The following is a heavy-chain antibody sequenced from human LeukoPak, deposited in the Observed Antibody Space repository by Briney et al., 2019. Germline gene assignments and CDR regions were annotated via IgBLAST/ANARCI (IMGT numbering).Heavy chain of an antibody. CDR2: IFSTGST. V-gene: IGHV4-39*07. D-gene: IGHD2-2*01. CDR1: GDSISTSRYY. CDR3: AWGRQLNFFDL. Sequence: SETLSLTCTVAGDSISTSRYYWGWLRQPPGKGLQWIGSIFSTGSTYYNPSLKSRVTISIDTSKNHFSLRLNSVTAADTAVYYCAWGRQLNFFDLWGQGTLVTVSS. J-gene: IGHJ4*02.